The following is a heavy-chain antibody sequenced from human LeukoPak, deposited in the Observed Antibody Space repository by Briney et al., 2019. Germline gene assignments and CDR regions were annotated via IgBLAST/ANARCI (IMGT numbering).Heavy chain of an antibody. Sequence: GGSLRLSCAASGFTFSSYAMSWVRQAPGKGLEWVSAISGSGGSTYYADSVKGRFTISRDNSKNTLYLQMNSLRAEDTAVYYCAGRNYDSSGYYLSHWGQGTLVTVSS. D-gene: IGHD3-22*01. J-gene: IGHJ4*02. CDR1: GFTFSSYA. V-gene: IGHV3-23*01. CDR2: ISGSGGST. CDR3: AGRNYDSSGYYLSH.